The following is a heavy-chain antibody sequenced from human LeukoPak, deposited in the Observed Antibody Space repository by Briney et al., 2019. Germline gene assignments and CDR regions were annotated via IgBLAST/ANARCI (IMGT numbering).Heavy chain of an antibody. Sequence: ASVKVSCKASGYTFTGYYMHWVRQAPGQGLEWMGWINPNSGGTNYAQEFQGRVTMTRDTSISTAYMELSRLRSDDTAVYYCARAQLRMVTLSAFDIWGQGTMVTVSS. CDR3: ARAQLRMVTLSAFDI. CDR2: INPNSGGT. D-gene: IGHD4-23*01. V-gene: IGHV1-2*02. CDR1: GYTFTGYY. J-gene: IGHJ3*02.